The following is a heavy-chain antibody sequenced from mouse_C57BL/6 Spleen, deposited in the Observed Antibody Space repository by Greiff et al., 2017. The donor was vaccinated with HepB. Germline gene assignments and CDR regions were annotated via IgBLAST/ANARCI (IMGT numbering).Heavy chain of an antibody. D-gene: IGHD1-1*01. J-gene: IGHJ4*01. Sequence: EVQGVESGGGLVKPGGSLKLSCAASGFTFSSYAMSWVRQTPEKRLEWVATISDGGSYTYYPDNVKGRFTISRDNAKNNLYLQMSHLKSEDTAMYYCARDQHYYGSLYYAMDYWGQGTSVTVSS. CDR2: ISDGGSYT. V-gene: IGHV5-4*01. CDR1: GFTFSSYA. CDR3: ARDQHYYGSLYYAMDY.